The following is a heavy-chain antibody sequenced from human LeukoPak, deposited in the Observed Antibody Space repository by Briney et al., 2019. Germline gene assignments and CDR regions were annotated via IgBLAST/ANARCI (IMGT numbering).Heavy chain of an antibody. J-gene: IGHJ4*02. Sequence: PSETLSLTCTVSGGSISSSNYYWGWIRQPPGKGLEWIGYIFNSGSTYYNPSLKSRVTILVDTSKNQFSLKLSSVTAADTAVYYCARHISDTAMVRGFDYWGQGTLVTVSS. CDR3: ARHISDTAMVRGFDY. V-gene: IGHV4-39*01. CDR1: GGSISSSNYY. CDR2: IFNSGST. D-gene: IGHD5-18*01.